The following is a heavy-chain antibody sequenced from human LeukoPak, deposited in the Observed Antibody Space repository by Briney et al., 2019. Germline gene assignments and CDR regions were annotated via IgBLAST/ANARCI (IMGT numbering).Heavy chain of an antibody. CDR2: IYSDGST. CDR1: GFTVSRNY. Sequence: GGSLRLSCAASGFTVSRNYMSWVRQAPGKGLEWVSEIYSDGSTYYAASVKGRFSIPRDSPKNTVHLQMNSLRAEDTAVYYCAKGPRTVRFGDRHKGIFDYWGQGTLVTVSS. V-gene: IGHV3-53*01. CDR3: AKGPRTVRFGDRHKGIFDY. D-gene: IGHD3-10*01. J-gene: IGHJ4*02.